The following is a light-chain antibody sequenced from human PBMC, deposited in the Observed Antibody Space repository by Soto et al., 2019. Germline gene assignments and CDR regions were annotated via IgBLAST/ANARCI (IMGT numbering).Light chain of an antibody. CDR2: GAS. Sequence: EIVMTQSPATLSVSPGEGATLSCRASQSVSDIIAWYQQKPGQAPRLLIYGASARATGFPARFSGSGSGTDFTLTISSLQSEDFAVYYCQQYNNWPWTFGQGTKVDIK. J-gene: IGKJ1*01. CDR3: QQYNNWPWT. V-gene: IGKV3-15*01. CDR1: QSVSDI.